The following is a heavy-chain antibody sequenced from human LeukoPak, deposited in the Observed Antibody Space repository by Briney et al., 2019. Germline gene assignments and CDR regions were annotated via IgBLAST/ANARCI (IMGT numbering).Heavy chain of an antibody. V-gene: IGHV3-23*01. CDR1: GFTFSSYS. CDR2: ISDSGGST. CDR3: ASRHFYHMHV. D-gene: IGHD1-1*01. J-gene: IGHJ6*03. Sequence: GGSLRLSCAASGFTFSSYSMNWVRQAPGKGLEWVSTISDSGGSTYYADSVKGRFTISRDNSKNTLYLQMNSLRAEDTAVYYCASRHFYHMHVWGKGTTVTVSS.